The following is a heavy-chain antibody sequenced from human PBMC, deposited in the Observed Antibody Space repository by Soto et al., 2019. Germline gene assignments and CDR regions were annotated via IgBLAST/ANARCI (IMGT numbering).Heavy chain of an antibody. J-gene: IGHJ6*02. V-gene: IGHV3-53*01. CDR2: IYSDNKT. CDR1: GFTVSSNY. CDR3: ARVYWAGGMVV. D-gene: IGHD2-8*02. Sequence: EVQLVESGGGLIQSGGSLRLSCAASGFTVSSNYMNWVRQAPGKGLEWVSVIYSDNKTYYADSVKGRFTISRDKSKNTLYIQMNGLRAEDTAICYCARVYWAGGMVVWGQGTTITVSS.